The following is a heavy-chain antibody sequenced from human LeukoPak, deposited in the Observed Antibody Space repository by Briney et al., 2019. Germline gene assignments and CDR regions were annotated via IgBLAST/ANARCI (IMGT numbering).Heavy chain of an antibody. CDR2: ISSSSSYI. CDR3: ARVRLRSGAFDI. J-gene: IGHJ3*02. CDR1: GFTFSSYS. Sequence: GGSLRLSCAASGFTFSSYSMNWVRQAPGKGLEWVSSISSSSSYIYYADSVKGRFTISRDNAKNSLYLQMNSLRAEDTAVYYCARVRLRSGAFDIWGQGTMATVSS. D-gene: IGHD4-17*01. V-gene: IGHV3-21*01.